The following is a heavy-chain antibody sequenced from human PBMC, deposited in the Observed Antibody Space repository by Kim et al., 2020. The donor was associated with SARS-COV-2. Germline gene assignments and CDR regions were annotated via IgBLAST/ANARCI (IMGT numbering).Heavy chain of an antibody. CDR2: IYYSGST. CDR1: GGSISSSSYY. CDR3: ARGWPPGFLDDN. V-gene: IGHV4-39*07. J-gene: IGHJ4*02. D-gene: IGHD3-3*01. Sequence: SETLSLTCTVSGGSISSSSYYWGWIRQPPGKGLEWIGSIYYSGSTYYNPSLKSRVTISVDTSKNQFSLKLSSVTAADTAVYYCARGWPPGFLDDNWGQGT.